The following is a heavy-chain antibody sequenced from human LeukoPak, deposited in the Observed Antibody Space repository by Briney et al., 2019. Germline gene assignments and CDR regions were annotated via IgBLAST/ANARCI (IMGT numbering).Heavy chain of an antibody. J-gene: IGHJ4*02. Sequence: ASVKVSCKPALYTVTLFDITWVRQDSRHKLECLGWVNPNIGNTAYSKKFQGRVTMTRDASLNTAYMELTRLTCDDTGVDFCARGPGSTTEVGHWGPGTLVTVS. D-gene: IGHD1-1*01. CDR3: ARGPGSTTEVGH. CDR1: LYTVTLFD. CDR2: VNPNIGNT. V-gene: IGHV1-8*01.